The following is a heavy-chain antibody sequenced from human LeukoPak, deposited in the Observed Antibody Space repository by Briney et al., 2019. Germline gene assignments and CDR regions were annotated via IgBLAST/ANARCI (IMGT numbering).Heavy chain of an antibody. CDR3: ARAGHCGGDCYSDY. CDR1: GYTFTVYY. Sequence: ASVKVSCKASGYTFTVYYMHWVRQAPGQGLEWMGWINPNSGGTNYAQKFQGRVTMTRDTSISTAYMELSRLRSDDTAVYYCARAGHCGGDCYSDYWGQGTLVTVSS. J-gene: IGHJ4*02. D-gene: IGHD2-21*02. V-gene: IGHV1-2*02. CDR2: INPNSGGT.